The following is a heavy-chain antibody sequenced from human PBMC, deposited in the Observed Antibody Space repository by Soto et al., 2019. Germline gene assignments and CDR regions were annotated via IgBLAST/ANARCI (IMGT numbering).Heavy chain of an antibody. CDR2: IYYSGST. D-gene: IGHD1-26*01. V-gene: IGHV4-39*01. Sequence: SETLSLTCTVSGGSISSSSYYWGWIRQPPGKGLEWIGSIYYSGSTYYNPSLKSRVTISVDTSRNQFSLKLSSVTAADTAVYYCATQEVGGSYVYTFDPWGQGTLVTVSS. J-gene: IGHJ5*02. CDR3: ATQEVGGSYVYTFDP. CDR1: GGSISSSSYY.